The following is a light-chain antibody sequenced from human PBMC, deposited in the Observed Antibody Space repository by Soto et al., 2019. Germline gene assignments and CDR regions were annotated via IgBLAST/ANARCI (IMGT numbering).Light chain of an antibody. J-gene: IGKJ5*01. Sequence: DVVMTQTPLSLSVTPGQPASISCKSSQSLLHITGETFLFWYLQKPGQSPQLLIYEVSTRVSGVPDRFSGSGSGTDFTLEISRVETDDVGIYYCMQSTQLPHTFGQGTRLGI. CDR3: MQSTQLPHT. V-gene: IGKV2D-29*02. CDR2: EVS. CDR1: QSLLHITGETF.